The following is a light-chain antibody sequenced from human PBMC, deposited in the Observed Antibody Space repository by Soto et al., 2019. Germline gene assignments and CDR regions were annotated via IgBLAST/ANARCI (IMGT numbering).Light chain of an antibody. CDR3: GTWDSSLNVYV. V-gene: IGLV1-44*01. J-gene: IGLJ1*01. CDR1: SSNVGGNP. CDR2: TNT. Sequence: QSVLTQPPSASGTPGQRVTISCSGSSSNVGGNPVNWYQHVPTTAPKLLISTNTPRPSGVPDRFSGSKSGTSASLAISGVQSEDEADYSCGTWDSSLNVYVFGAGTKVTVL.